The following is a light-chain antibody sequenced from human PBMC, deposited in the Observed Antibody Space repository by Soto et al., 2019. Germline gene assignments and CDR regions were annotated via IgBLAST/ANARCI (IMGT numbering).Light chain of an antibody. J-gene: IGLJ3*02. Sequence: QSVLTQPASVSGSPGQSITISCTGTGSDVGGYNYVSWYQHHPGKAPKVLIYDVTSRPSGVSNRFSGSKSGNTASLTSSGLQAEDEADYYCSSHTPTSTWVFGGGTKLTVL. CDR1: GSDVGGYNY. CDR3: SSHTPTSTWV. V-gene: IGLV2-14*03. CDR2: DVT.